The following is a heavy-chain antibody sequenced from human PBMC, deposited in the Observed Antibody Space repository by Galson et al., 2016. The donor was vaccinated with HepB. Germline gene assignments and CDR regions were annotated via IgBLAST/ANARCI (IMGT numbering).Heavy chain of an antibody. D-gene: IGHD6-19*01. V-gene: IGHV4-59*01. CDR2: IYHSGST. CDR1: GGSISYYY. CDR3: ARDDSGGWYGFNYGMDV. Sequence: SETLSLTCTVSGGSISYYYWSWIRQPPGKGLEWIGYIYHSGSTNYNPSLKSRVTISVDTSKNQFSLKLSSVTAADTGVYYCARDDSGGWYGFNYGMDVWGQGTTVTVSS. J-gene: IGHJ6*02.